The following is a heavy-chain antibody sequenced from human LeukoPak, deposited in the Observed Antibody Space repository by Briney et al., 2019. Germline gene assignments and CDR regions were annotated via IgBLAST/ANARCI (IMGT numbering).Heavy chain of an antibody. CDR2: INPDGTST. CDR3: ARDMWGTCDY. Sequence: GGSLRLSCAAPGFTFSDYWMHWVSQAPGKGPAWVSRINPDGTSTSYADSVKGRFTISRDNAKNTLYLQISSVRAEDTAVYYCARDMWGTCDYWGQGTLVTVSS. V-gene: IGHV3-74*01. CDR1: GFTFSDYW. D-gene: IGHD1-14*01. J-gene: IGHJ4*02.